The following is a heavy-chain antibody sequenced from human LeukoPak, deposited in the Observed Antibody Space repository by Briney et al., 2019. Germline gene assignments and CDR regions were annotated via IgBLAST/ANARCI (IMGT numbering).Heavy chain of an antibody. Sequence: GGSLRLSCAASGFAFSSSWMSWVRQAPGKGLEWVANINKDATAKYYVDSVKGRFTISRDNAKNSLYLQMNGLRAEDTAVYYCARDRKSGSYQGGFDPWGQGTLVTVSS. CDR3: ARDRKSGSYQGGFDP. J-gene: IGHJ5*02. CDR2: INKDATAK. V-gene: IGHV3-7*03. D-gene: IGHD1-26*01. CDR1: GFAFSSSW.